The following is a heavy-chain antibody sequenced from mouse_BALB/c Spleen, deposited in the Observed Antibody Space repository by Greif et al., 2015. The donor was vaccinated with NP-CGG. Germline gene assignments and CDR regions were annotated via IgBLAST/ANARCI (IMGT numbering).Heavy chain of an antibody. Sequence: EVMLVESGGGLVQPGGSLRLSCATSGFTFTDYYMSWVRQPPGKALEWLGFIRNKANGYTTEYSASVKGRFTISRDNSQSILYLQMNTLRAEDSATYYCARDKGGGYFDVWGAGTTVTVSS. V-gene: IGHV7-3*02. CDR1: GFTFTDYY. J-gene: IGHJ1*01. CDR2: IRNKANGYTT. CDR3: ARDKGGGYFDV.